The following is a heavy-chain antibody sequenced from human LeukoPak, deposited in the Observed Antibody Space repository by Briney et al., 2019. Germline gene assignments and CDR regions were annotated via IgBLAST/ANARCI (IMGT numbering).Heavy chain of an antibody. J-gene: IGHJ4*02. CDR1: GGSISRHY. D-gene: IGHD3-16*02. V-gene: IGHV4-59*11. CDR2: MYYSGST. Sequence: SETLCLTCTVSGGSISRHYWNWIRQPPGKGLEWVGYMYYSGSTSYNPSLMSRVTISVDTSKYQFSLKLSSVTAADTAVDYCARGHYIWGTYRQYFDYWGQGTLVTVSS. CDR3: ARGHYIWGTYRQYFDY.